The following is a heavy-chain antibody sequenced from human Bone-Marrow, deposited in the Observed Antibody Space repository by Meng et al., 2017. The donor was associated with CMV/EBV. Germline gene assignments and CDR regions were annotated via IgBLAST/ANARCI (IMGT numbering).Heavy chain of an antibody. Sequence: GGSLRLSCAASGFTFSSYAMNWVRQAPGKGLEWVSLIYNGGSSAYYADSVKGRFTISRDNSKNTLYLQMKSLRAEDTAVYFCASQPPAIGYYYGMDVWGQGTTVTVSS. CDR2: IYNGGSSA. CDR1: GFTFSSYA. J-gene: IGHJ6*02. CDR3: ASQPPAIGYYYGMDV. D-gene: IGHD2-21*02. V-gene: IGHV3-23*03.